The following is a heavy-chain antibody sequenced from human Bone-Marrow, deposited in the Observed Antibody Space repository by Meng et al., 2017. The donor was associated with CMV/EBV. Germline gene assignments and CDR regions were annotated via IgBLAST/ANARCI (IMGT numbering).Heavy chain of an antibody. Sequence: QVQMVQSGGEVKKPGASVKVSCKASGNSCISGGISWVRQAPGQGLEWMGWISAYNGNTNYAQKLQGRVTMTTDTSTSTAYMELRSLRSDDTAVYYCATLVGATPFDYWGQGTLVTVSS. J-gene: IGHJ4*02. CDR3: ATLVGATPFDY. D-gene: IGHD1-26*01. V-gene: IGHV1-18*01. CDR1: GNSCISGG. CDR2: ISAYNGNT.